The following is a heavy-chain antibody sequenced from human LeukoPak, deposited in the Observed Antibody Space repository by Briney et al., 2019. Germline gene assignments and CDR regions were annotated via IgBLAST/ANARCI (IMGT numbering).Heavy chain of an antibody. Sequence: GASVKVSCKASGYTLTSYDINWVRQATGQGLEWMGWMNPNSGRTGYAQNFQGRITITRNTSISTAYMELSSLRSEDTAVYYCTRDPSVDYDLLSHWFDPWGQGTLVTVSS. CDR2: MNPNSGRT. CDR1: GYTLTSYD. CDR3: TRDPSVDYDLLSHWFDP. D-gene: IGHD3-9*01. V-gene: IGHV1-8*01. J-gene: IGHJ5*02.